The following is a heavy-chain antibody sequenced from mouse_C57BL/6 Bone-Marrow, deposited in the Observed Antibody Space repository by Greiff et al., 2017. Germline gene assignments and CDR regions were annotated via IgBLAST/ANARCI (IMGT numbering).Heavy chain of an antibody. CDR2: INYDGSST. CDR1: GFTFSDYY. V-gene: IGHV5-16*02. CDR3: ARRGNYAYWYFDV. Sequence: EVMLVESEGGLVQPGSSMKLSCTASGFTFSDYYMAWVRQVPEKGLEWVANINYDGSSTYYLDSLKSRFIISRDNAKNILYLQMSSLKSEDTATYYCARRGNYAYWYFDVWGTGTTVTVSS. D-gene: IGHD2-1*01. J-gene: IGHJ1*03.